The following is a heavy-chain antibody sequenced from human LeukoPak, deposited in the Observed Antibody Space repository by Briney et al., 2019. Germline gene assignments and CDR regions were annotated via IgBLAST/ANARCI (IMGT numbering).Heavy chain of an antibody. CDR2: ISSSSYI. J-gene: IGHJ4*02. Sequence: PGGSLRLSCAASGFTFSSYSMNWVRQAPGKGLEWVSSISSSSYIYYADSVKGRFTISRDNAKNSLYLQMNSLRAEDTAVYYCASARGSNYGSLGDWGQGTLVTVSS. CDR3: ASARGSNYGSLGD. D-gene: IGHD5-18*01. CDR1: GFTFSSYS. V-gene: IGHV3-21*01.